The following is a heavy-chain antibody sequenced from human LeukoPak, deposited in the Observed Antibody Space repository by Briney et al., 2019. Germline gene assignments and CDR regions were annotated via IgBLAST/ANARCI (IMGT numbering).Heavy chain of an antibody. Sequence: PSETLSLTCAVYGGSFSGYYWSWIRQPPGKGLEWIGEINRSGSTNYNPSLKSRVTISVDTSKNQFSLKLSSVTAADTAVYYCARASYCSGGSCSYYYYYYMDVWGKGTTVTVSS. J-gene: IGHJ6*03. CDR2: INRSGST. D-gene: IGHD2-15*01. CDR1: GGSFSGYY. CDR3: ARASYCSGGSCSYYYYYYMDV. V-gene: IGHV4-34*01.